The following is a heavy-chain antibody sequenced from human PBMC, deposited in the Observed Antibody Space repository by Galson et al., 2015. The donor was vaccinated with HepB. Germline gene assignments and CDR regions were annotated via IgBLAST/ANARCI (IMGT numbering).Heavy chain of an antibody. CDR1: GYSFTNYW. D-gene: IGHD2-15*01. Sequence: QSGAEVKKPGESLRISCTGSGYSFTNYWISWVRHIPGKGLEWMGRIDPTDSYTNYSQSFQGHVTFSTDKSITTAYLQWSSLKPSDTAMYYCARHGRHRAADYWFDPWGQGTLVIVSS. V-gene: IGHV5-10-1*01. CDR2: IDPTDSYT. J-gene: IGHJ5*02. CDR3: ARHGRHRAADYWFDP.